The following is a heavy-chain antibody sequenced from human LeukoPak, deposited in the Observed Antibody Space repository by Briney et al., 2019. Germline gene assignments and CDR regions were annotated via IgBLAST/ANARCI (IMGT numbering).Heavy chain of an antibody. CDR2: TYYRSKWYN. Sequence: SQTLSLTCAISGDSVSSNSAAWNWLRQSPSRGLEWLGRTYYRSKWYNDYAVSVKSRITINPDTSKNQFSLQLNSVSPEDTAVYYCARGGWELTYYYYGMDVWGQGTTVTVSS. J-gene: IGHJ6*02. V-gene: IGHV6-1*01. CDR1: GDSVSSNSAA. CDR3: ARGGWELTYYYYGMDV. D-gene: IGHD1-26*01.